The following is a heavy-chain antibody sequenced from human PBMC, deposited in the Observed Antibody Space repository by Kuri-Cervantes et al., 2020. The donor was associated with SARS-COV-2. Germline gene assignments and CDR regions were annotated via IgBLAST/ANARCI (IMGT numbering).Heavy chain of an antibody. CDR2: FDPEDGET. D-gene: IGHD6-13*01. CDR1: GYTLTELS. Sequence: ASVKVSCKVSGYTLTELSMHWVRQAPGKGLEWMGGFDPEDGETIYAQKFQGRVTMTEDTSTDTAYMELSSLRSEDTAVYYCATTPLAAAGMYYYYYYMDVWGKGTTVTASS. CDR3: ATTPLAAAGMYYYYYYMDV. V-gene: IGHV1-24*01. J-gene: IGHJ6*03.